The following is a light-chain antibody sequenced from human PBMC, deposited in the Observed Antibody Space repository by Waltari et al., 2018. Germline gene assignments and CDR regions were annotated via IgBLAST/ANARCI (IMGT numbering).Light chain of an antibody. J-gene: IGLJ1*01. CDR3: SSFTITYTFV. Sequence: QSALTQPASVSGSLGQSLTISCTGTSSDVGSYNHVSWYQQYPGKAPQVIIFDVTYRPPGVSNLFSGAKSGNTASLTISGLQAEDEATYYCSSFTITYTFVFGTGTKVTVL. CDR1: SSDVGSYNH. CDR2: DVT. V-gene: IGLV2-14*03.